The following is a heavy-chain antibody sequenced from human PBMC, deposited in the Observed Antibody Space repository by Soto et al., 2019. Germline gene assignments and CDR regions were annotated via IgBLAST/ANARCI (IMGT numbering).Heavy chain of an antibody. CDR1: GFTFNIYC. V-gene: IGHV3-30*18. CDR3: AKDQASGQGSFDS. CDR2: ISYDGSNQ. J-gene: IGHJ4*02. Sequence: LRLSCAASGFTFNIYCMHWVRQAPDKGLEWVALISYDGSNQYYADSVKGRFTISRDNSKNTLFLQMNSLRADDTAVYYCAKDQASGQGSFDSWGQGTLVTVSS.